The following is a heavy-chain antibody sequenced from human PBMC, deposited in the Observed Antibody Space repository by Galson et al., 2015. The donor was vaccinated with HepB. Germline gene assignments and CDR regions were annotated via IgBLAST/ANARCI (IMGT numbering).Heavy chain of an antibody. J-gene: IGHJ5*02. V-gene: IGHV3-30*18. D-gene: IGHD6-13*01. CDR1: GFTFRSYG. CDR3: AKAPYSSSWYWFDP. Sequence: SLRLSCAASGFTFRSYGMHWVRQAPGKGLEWVAVISSDGSNKYYADSVKGRFTISRDNSKNTLYLQMNSLRAEDTAVYYCAKAPYSSSWYWFDPWGQGTLVTVSS. CDR2: ISSDGSNK.